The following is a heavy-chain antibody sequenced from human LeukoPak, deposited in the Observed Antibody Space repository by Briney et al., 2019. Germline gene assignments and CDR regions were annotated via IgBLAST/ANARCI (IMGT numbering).Heavy chain of an antibody. J-gene: IGHJ4*02. CDR1: GFTFSSYG. CDR2: ISGSGGST. Sequence: PGGSLRLSCAASGFTFSSYGMSWVRQAPGKGLEWVSAISGSGGSTYYADSVKGRFTISRDNSKNTLYLQMNSLRAEDTAVYYCAKVSGYQLLPGYFDYWGQGTLVTVSS. CDR3: AKVSGYQLLPGYFDY. V-gene: IGHV3-23*01. D-gene: IGHD2-2*01.